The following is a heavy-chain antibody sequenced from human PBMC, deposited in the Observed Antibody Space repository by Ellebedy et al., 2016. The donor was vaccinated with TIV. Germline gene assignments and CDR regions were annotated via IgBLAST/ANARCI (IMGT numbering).Heavy chain of an antibody. Sequence: GESLKISCAASGFSFSGYAMSWVRQAPGKGLEWVSVIDSAGSTNYADSVKGRFTISRHNSKNTLYLQMNSRRAEDTAVYYCARSEPMDVWGKGTTVTVSS. CDR1: GFSFSGYA. J-gene: IGHJ6*04. CDR2: IDSAGST. V-gene: IGHV3-53*04. D-gene: IGHD1-14*01. CDR3: ARSEPMDV.